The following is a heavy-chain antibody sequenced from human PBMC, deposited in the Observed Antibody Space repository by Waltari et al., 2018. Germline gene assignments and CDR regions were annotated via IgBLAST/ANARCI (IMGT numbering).Heavy chain of an antibody. D-gene: IGHD6-13*01. J-gene: IGHJ4*02. CDR3: ARVGRDSSSWFFDY. V-gene: IGHV1-2*02. Sequence: QVQLVQSGAEVKKPGASVKVSCKASGYTFTGYYMHWVRQAPGQGLEWMGWINPNSGGTNYAQKCQGRVTMTRDTSISTAYMELSRLRSDDTAVYYCARVGRDSSSWFFDYWGQGTLVTVSS. CDR2: INPNSGGT. CDR1: GYTFTGYY.